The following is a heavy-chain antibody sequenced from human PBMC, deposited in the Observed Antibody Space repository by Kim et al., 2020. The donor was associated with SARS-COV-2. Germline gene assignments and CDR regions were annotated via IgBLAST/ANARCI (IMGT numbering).Heavy chain of an antibody. CDR1: GYTFTSYA. J-gene: IGHJ4*02. Sequence: ASVKVSCKASGYTFTSYAMNWVRQAPGQGLEWMGWINTNTGNPTYAQGFTGRVVFSLDTCVITAYLQFSSLKSEDTASYYFSKGGPEGGELLASYCVQG. CDR2: INTNTGNP. CDR3: SKGGPEGGELLASY. V-gene: IGHV7-4-1*02. D-gene: IGHD1-26*01.